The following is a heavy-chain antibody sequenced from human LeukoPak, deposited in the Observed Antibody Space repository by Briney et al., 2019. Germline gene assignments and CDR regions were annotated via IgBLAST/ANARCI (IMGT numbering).Heavy chain of an antibody. J-gene: IGHJ4*02. V-gene: IGHV1-8*01. CDR3: ASSTGVVVPAAILA. CDR1: GYTFTSYD. D-gene: IGHD2-2*02. CDR2: MNPNSGNT. Sequence: ASVKVSCKASGYTFTSYDINWVRQATGQGLEWMGWMNPNSGNTGYAQKFQGRVAMTRNTSISTAYMELSSLRSEDTAAYYCASSTGVVVPAAILAWGQGTLVTVSS.